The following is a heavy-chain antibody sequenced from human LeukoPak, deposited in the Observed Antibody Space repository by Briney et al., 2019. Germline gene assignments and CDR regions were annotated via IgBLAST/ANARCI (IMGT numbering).Heavy chain of an antibody. CDR3: ARDRALYGDQYYYYYYMGV. CDR1: GGTFSSYA. CDR2: IIPIFGTA. V-gene: IGHV1-69*06. J-gene: IGHJ6*03. D-gene: IGHD4-17*01. Sequence: PAASVKVSCKASGGTFSSYAISWVRQAPGQGLEWMGRIIPIFGTANYAQKFQGRVTITADRSTSTAYMELSSLRSEDTAVYYCARDRALYGDQYYYYYYMGVWGKGTTVTVSS.